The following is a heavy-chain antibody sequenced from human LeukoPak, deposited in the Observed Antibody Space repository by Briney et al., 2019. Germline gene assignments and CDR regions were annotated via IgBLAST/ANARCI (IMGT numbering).Heavy chain of an antibody. CDR1: GFTFSSYE. CDR2: IRSKIYGGTP. V-gene: IGHV3-49*04. CDR3: TRDQTPYY. Sequence: GGSLRLSCAASGFTFSSYEMNWVRQAPGKGLEWVGFIRSKIYGGTPEYAASVKGRFTISRDDSKGIAYLQMDSLKTEDTAVYYCTRDQTPYYWGQGTLVTVSS. J-gene: IGHJ4*02.